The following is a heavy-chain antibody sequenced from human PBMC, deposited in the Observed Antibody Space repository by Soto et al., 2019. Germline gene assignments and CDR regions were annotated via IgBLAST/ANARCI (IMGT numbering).Heavy chain of an antibody. CDR1: GGSISSRTVY. V-gene: IGHV4-39*01. CDR2: IYYSGST. CDR3: ARHHSSSSNFDY. J-gene: IGHJ4*02. Sequence: QLQLQESSPGLVKPSETLTLTCAVSGGSISSRTVYWGWIRQPPGKGLDYIGSIYYSGSTYYNPSLKSRVTISVDTSKNQFSLKLSSVTAADTAVYYCARHHSSSSNFDYWGQGTLVTVSS. D-gene: IGHD6-6*01.